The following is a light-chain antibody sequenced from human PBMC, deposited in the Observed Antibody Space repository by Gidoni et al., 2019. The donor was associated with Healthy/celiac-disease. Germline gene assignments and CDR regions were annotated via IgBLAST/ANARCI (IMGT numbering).Light chain of an antibody. J-gene: IGKJ4*01. CDR3: QQYNNWPPVT. V-gene: IGKV3-15*01. CDR1: HSVSSN. CDR2: GAS. Sequence: EIVMTQSPATLSVSPGERATLSCRASHSVSSNLAWYQQKPGQAPRLLIYGASTRATGIPARFSGSGSWTEFTLTISSLQSEDFAVYYCQQYNNWPPVTFXGXTKVEIK.